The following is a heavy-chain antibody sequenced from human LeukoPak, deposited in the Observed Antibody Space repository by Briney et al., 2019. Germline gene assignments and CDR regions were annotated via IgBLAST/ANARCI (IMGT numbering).Heavy chain of an antibody. CDR2: ISADGSYK. CDR3: AELGITMIGGV. Sequence: GGSLRLSCAASGFTFSNYGMHWVRQAPGKGLEWVALISADGSYKYYADSVKGRFTISRDNAKNSLYLQMNSLRAEDTAVYYCAELGITMIGGVWGKGTTVTISS. J-gene: IGHJ6*04. D-gene: IGHD3-10*02. V-gene: IGHV3-30*18. CDR1: GFTFSNYG.